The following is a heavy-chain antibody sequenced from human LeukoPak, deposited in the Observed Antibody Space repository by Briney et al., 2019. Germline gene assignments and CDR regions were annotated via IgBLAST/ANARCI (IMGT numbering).Heavy chain of an antibody. CDR2: ITGSGGST. J-gene: IGHJ4*02. V-gene: IGHV3-23*01. Sequence: GGSLRLSCAASGLTFSVYAMTWVRQAPGKELEWVSRITGSGGSTYYADSVKGRFFISRDNPKNSVYLQMTSLGAEDTAVYYCARDSTIVTRAPGYWGQGTLVTVSS. CDR1: GLTFSVYA. CDR3: ARDSTIVTRAPGY. D-gene: IGHD4-4*01.